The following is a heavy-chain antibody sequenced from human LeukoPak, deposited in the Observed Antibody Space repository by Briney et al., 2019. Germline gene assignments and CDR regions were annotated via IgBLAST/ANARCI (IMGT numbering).Heavy chain of an antibody. Sequence: GGSLRLSCAASGFTFSSYSMNWVRQAPGKGLEWVSSISSSSSYIYYADSVKGRFTISRDNAKNSLYLQMNSLRAEDTAVYYCARDHHRMGFDPWGQGTLVTVSS. V-gene: IGHV3-21*01. D-gene: IGHD1-14*01. CDR3: ARDHHRMGFDP. J-gene: IGHJ5*02. CDR2: ISSSSSYI. CDR1: GFTFSSYS.